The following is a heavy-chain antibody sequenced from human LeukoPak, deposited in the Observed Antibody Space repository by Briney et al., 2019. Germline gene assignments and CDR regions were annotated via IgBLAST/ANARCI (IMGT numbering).Heavy chain of an antibody. J-gene: IGHJ4*02. CDR3: VRGSLRLPRSTPDY. CDR2: ISSDGSVT. V-gene: IGHV3-74*03. CDR1: GFTFDDYA. D-gene: IGHD2-21*02. Sequence: PGGSLRLSCAASGFTFDDYAMHWVRQAPGKGLVWVSYISSDGSVTKYADSVKGRFTISRDNAVNTLYLQMNSLRVEDTAVYYCVRGSLRLPRSTPDYWGQGTLVSVSS.